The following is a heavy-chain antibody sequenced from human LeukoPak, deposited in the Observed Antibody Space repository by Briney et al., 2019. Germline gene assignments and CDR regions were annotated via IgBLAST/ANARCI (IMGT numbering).Heavy chain of an antibody. J-gene: IGHJ5*02. CDR1: GFTFSSFW. V-gene: IGHV3-7*01. Sequence: GGSLTLSWPASGFTFSSFWMSWVSQPPGGGREWVATIKKDGSQNYYGASVKGRFTISRDNAKNSLYLQMNSLRAEDTAVYYCARVDGYYDSSGYDHNNWFDPWGQGTLVTVSS. CDR3: ARVDGYYDSSGYDHNNWFDP. D-gene: IGHD3-22*01. CDR2: IKKDGSQN.